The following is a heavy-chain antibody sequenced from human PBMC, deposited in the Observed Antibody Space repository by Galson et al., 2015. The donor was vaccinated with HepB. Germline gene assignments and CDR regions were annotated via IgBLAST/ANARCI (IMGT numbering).Heavy chain of an antibody. CDR2: IRSSSGTI. D-gene: IGHD3-16*01. Sequence: SLRLSCAASGFTFSTYSMNWVRQAPGKGLEWVSYIRSSSGTIDYADSVKGRFTISTDNAKNSLYLQMNSLRDEDTAVYYCARDYDYAFDIWCQGTMVTVSS. V-gene: IGHV3-48*02. CDR3: ARDYDYAFDI. J-gene: IGHJ3*02. CDR1: GFTFSTYS.